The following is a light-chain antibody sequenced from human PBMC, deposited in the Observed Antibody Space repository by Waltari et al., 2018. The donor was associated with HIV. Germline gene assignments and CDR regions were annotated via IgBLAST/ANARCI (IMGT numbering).Light chain of an antibody. J-gene: IGLJ2*01. Sequence: QSVLTQPAAVSGSPAQSIAVSCTGTSSDVGGYDYVSWYQQHPDKAPKLLIYEVRSRPSGVSDRFSGSKSGNTASLTISGLQPEDEADYYCSSFTDNRAVIFGGGTKLTVL. CDR2: EVR. V-gene: IGLV2-14*03. CDR3: SSFTDNRAVI. CDR1: SSDVGGYDY.